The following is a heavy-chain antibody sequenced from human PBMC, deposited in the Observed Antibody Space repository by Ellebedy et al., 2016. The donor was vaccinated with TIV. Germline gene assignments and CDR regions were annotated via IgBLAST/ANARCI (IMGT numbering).Heavy chain of an antibody. D-gene: IGHD5-24*01. CDR1: GFSFSDYS. CDR3: VRDQMGSSYPFDY. CDR2: IHSDGRTT. Sequence: GESLKISXAASGFSFSDYSMHWVRQAPGKGLVWVSRIHSDGRTTSYADSVKGRFTISRDSAKNMLYLQMNSLRAEDTAVFCCVRDQMGSSYPFDYWGQGTRVTVSP. V-gene: IGHV3-74*01. J-gene: IGHJ4*02.